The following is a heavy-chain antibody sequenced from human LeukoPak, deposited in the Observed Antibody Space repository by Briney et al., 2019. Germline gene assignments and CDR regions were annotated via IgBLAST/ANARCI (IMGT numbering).Heavy chain of an antibody. CDR1: RSIFTPYD. V-gene: IGHV1-8*01. CDR2: MNPNSANT. Sequence: ASVKASSNPARSIFTPYDINTVAQSTGHRLRWWGWMNPNSANTGSAQKFQGRVTMTRDTSISTAYMELSSLRSEDTAIYYCTRAAGDLDYWGQGTLVTVSS. J-gene: IGHJ4*02. CDR3: TRAAGDLDY.